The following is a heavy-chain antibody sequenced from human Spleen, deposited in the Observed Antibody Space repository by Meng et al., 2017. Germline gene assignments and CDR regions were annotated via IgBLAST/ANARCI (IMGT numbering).Heavy chain of an antibody. Sequence: TLSLTCAVSGGSFSGYYWSWIRQPPGKALEWLARIDWDDDKFYSTSLKTRLTISKDTSKNQVVLTMTNMGPVDTATYYCARLRLTYGMDVWGQGTTVTVSS. J-gene: IGHJ6*02. CDR1: GGSFSGYY. D-gene: IGHD2-21*01. CDR3: ARLRLTYGMDV. V-gene: IGHV2-70*16. CDR2: IDWDDDK.